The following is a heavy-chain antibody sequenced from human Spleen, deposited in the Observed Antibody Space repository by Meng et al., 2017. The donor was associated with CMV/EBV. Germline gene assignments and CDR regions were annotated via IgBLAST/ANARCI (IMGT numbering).Heavy chain of an antibody. Sequence: GGSLRLSCAASGFTFDDYAMHWVRQAPGKGLEWVSGISWNSGSIGYADSVKGRFTISRDNAKNSLYLQMNSLRAEDTAVYYCARRCYYDSSGCPDAFDIWGQGTMVTVSS. CDR3: ARRCYYDSSGCPDAFDI. CDR2: ISWNSGSI. J-gene: IGHJ3*02. CDR1: GFTFDDYA. V-gene: IGHV3-9*01. D-gene: IGHD3-22*01.